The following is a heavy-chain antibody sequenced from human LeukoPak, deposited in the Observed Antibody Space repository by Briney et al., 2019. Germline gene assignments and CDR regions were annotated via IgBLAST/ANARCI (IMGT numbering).Heavy chain of an antibody. J-gene: IGHJ4*02. D-gene: IGHD2-8*01. CDR3: ARGTDGSLYY. CDR2: IKQDGSTK. CDR1: GFTFTNSW. Sequence: GGSLRLSCAASGFTFTNSWMARVRQAPGKGLEWVANIKQDGSTKNYVHSLKGRFTISKDNHQNSLYPQINSLRADDTAVYYCARGTDGSLYYWGQGILVTVAS. V-gene: IGHV3-7*01.